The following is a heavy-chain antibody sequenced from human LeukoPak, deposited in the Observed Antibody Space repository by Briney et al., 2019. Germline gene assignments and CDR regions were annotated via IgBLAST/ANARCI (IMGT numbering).Heavy chain of an antibody. Sequence: SETLSLTCTVSGGSISSSSYYWGWIRQPPGKGLEWIGSIYYSGSTYYNPSLKSRVTISVDTSKNQFSLKLSSVTAADTAVYYCARDRGSYYGSGSYWYNWFDPWGQGTLVTVSS. J-gene: IGHJ5*02. D-gene: IGHD3-10*01. CDR1: GGSISSSSYY. CDR2: IYYSGST. V-gene: IGHV4-39*07. CDR3: ARDRGSYYGSGSYWYNWFDP.